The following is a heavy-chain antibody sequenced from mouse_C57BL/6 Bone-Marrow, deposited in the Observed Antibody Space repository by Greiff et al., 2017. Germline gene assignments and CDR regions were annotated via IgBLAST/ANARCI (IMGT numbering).Heavy chain of an antibody. CDR3: AREGYGNWDFDY. V-gene: IGHV1-26*01. J-gene: IGHJ2*01. CDR1: GYTFTDYY. D-gene: IGHD2-10*02. Sequence: EVQVVESGPELVKPGASVKISCKASGYTFTDYYMNWVKQSHGKSLEWIGDINPNNGGTSYNQKFKGKATLTVDKSSSTAYMELRSLTSEDSAVYYCAREGYGNWDFDYWGQGTTLTVSS. CDR2: INPNNGGT.